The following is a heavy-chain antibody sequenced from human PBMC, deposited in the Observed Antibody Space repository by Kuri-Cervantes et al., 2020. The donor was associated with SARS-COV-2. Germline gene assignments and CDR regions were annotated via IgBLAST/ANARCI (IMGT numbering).Heavy chain of an antibody. CDR3: ARDSGWSYRDFDY. D-gene: IGHD1-26*01. Sequence: SETLSLTCTVSGVSVSSGSYYWSWIRQPPGKGLEWIGYIYYSGSTYYNPSLKSRVTISVDTSKNQFSLKLSSVTAADTAVYYCARDSGWSYRDFDYWGQGTLVTVSS. CDR2: IYYSGST. J-gene: IGHJ4*02. CDR1: GVSVSSGSYY. V-gene: IGHV4-61*01.